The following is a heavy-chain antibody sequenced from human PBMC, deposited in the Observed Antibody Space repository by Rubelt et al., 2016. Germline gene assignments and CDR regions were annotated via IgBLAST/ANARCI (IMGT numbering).Heavy chain of an antibody. D-gene: IGHD1-26*01. CDR2: ISGSRGST. CDR3: AREDGSWYYYGMDV. J-gene: IGHJ6*02. V-gene: IGHV3-23*01. Sequence: GKGPEWVSVISGSRGSTYYADSVKGRFTISRDNAKNSLYLQMNSLRDEDTAVYYCAREDGSWYYYGMDVWGQGTTVTVSS.